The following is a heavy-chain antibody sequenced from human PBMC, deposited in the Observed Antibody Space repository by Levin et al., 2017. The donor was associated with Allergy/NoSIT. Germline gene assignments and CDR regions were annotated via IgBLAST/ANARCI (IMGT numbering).Heavy chain of an antibody. J-gene: IGHJ4*02. CDR1: GYTFTSYH. CDR2: INPSGGST. CDR3: ARGRKHEVRGVTVGHYFDY. Sequence: PGESLKISCKASGYTFTSYHIHWVRQAPGQGLEWMGIINPSGGSTSNLQKFQGRVTMTRDTSTSTVYMELSSLRTEDRAVCYCARGRKHEVRGVTVGHYFDYWGQGTLVTVSS. D-gene: IGHD3-10*01. V-gene: IGHV1-46*01.